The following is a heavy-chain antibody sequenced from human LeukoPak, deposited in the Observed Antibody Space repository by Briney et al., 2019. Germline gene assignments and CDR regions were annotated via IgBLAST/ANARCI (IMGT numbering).Heavy chain of an antibody. CDR1: GFSISTYA. Sequence: PGGSLRLSCAASGFSISTYAMTWVRRAPGKGLEWVSGISGSGGSPYYADSVKGRFTISRDTSKNTLYLQMNSLRAEDTAVYYCAKAVYDSSGSFDFWGQGTLVTVSS. D-gene: IGHD3-22*01. V-gene: IGHV3-23*01. CDR2: ISGSGGSP. J-gene: IGHJ4*02. CDR3: AKAVYDSSGSFDF.